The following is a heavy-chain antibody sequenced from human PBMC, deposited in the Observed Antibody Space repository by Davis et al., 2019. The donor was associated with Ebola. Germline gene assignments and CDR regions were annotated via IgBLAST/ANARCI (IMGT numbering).Heavy chain of an antibody. Sequence: PSETLSLTCDISGDSVSNIAWNWIRQSPSRGLEWLGRTYYYTSKWFHDYAPSVKGRITIDPDTSKNQFSLLLKSVTPEDTAVYYCARGWLRGYLDYWGQGTLVTVSS. CDR1: GDSVSNIA. V-gene: IGHV6-1*01. D-gene: IGHD3-3*01. CDR3: ARGWLRGYLDY. J-gene: IGHJ4*02. CDR2: TYYYTSKWFH.